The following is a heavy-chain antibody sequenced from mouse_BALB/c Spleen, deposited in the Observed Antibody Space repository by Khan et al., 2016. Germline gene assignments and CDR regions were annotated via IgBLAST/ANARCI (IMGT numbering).Heavy chain of an antibody. V-gene: IGHV1-37*01. J-gene: IGHJ3*01. D-gene: IGHD2-4*01. CDR3: GRSGDYGGFPY. Sequence: EVQLQESGPELVKPGASVKLSCKATGYSFTGYFMNWVSQSHEKSLEWVGGINTYIGGTFYNQTFKRRVTLTVDKSSSTAYMELLSLTSEDSAVYYCGRSGDYGGFPYWGQGTLVTVSA. CDR2: INTYIGGT. CDR1: GYSFTGYF.